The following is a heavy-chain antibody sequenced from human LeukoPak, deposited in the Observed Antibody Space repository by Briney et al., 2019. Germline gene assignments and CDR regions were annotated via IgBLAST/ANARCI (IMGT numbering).Heavy chain of an antibody. CDR3: ARGFDSSGSRGAFDI. V-gene: IGHV4-30-4*08. CDR2: IYYSGST. J-gene: IGHJ3*02. Sequence: SETLSLTCAVYGGSFSGYYWSWIRQPPGKGLEWIGYIYYSGSTYYNPSLKSRVTISVDTSKNQFSLKLSSVTAADTAVYYCARGFDSSGSRGAFDIWGQGTMVTVSS. CDR1: GGSFSGYY. D-gene: IGHD3-22*01.